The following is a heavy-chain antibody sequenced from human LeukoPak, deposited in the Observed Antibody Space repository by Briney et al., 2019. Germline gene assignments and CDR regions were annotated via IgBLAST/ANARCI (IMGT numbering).Heavy chain of an antibody. CDR1: GYTFTGYY. J-gene: IGHJ6*02. CDR2: INPNSGGT. V-gene: IGHV1-2*02. Sequence: ASVKVSRKASGYTFTGYYMHWVRQAPGQGLEWMGWINPNSGGTNYAQKFQGRVTMTRDTSISTAYMELSRLRSDDTAVYYCASSKRGPRPIGNYYYYGMDVWGQGTTVTVSS. CDR3: ASSKRGPRPIGNYYYYGMDV. D-gene: IGHD1-1*01.